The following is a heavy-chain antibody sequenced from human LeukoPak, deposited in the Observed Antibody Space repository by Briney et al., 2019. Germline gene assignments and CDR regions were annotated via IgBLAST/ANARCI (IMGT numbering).Heavy chain of an antibody. J-gene: IGHJ4*02. V-gene: IGHV7-4-1*02. CDR2: INTNTGNP. CDR3: ASEPRGYLN. Sequence: ASVKVSCKASGYTFTSYYMHWVRQAPGQGLEWMGWINTNTGNPTYAQGFTGRFVFSLDTSVSTAYLQISSLKAEDTAVYYCASEPRGYLNWGQGTLVTVSS. D-gene: IGHD5-12*01. CDR1: GYTFTSYY.